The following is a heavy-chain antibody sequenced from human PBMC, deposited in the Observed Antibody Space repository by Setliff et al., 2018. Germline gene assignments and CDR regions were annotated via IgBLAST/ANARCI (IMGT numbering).Heavy chain of an antibody. CDR1: GGSIRSSNW. J-gene: IGHJ6*03. CDR2: IYHSGSI. CDR3: ARGLEGEDYFYYMDV. V-gene: IGHV4-4*02. Sequence: SETLSLTCTVSGGSIRSSNWWTWVRQPPGKGLEWIGEIYHSGSINYNPSLKSRVTMSVDKSKNQFSLKLTSVTAADTAVYYCARGLEGEDYFYYMDVWGKGNTVTVSS. D-gene: IGHD2-21*01.